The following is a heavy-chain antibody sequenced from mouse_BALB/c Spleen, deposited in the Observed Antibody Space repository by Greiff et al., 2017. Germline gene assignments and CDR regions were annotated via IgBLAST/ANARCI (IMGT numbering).Heavy chain of an antibody. V-gene: IGHV2-9*02. J-gene: IGHJ3*01. CDR3: ARVRQYDGSSPAWFAY. CDR1: GFSLTSYG. CDR2: IWAGGST. D-gene: IGHD1-1*01. Sequence: VKLVESGPGLVAPSQSLSITCTVSGFSLTSYGVHWVRQPPGKGLEWLGVIWAGGSTNYNSALMSRLSISKDNSKSQVFLKMNSLQTDDTAMYYCARVRQYDGSSPAWFAYWGQGTLVTVSA.